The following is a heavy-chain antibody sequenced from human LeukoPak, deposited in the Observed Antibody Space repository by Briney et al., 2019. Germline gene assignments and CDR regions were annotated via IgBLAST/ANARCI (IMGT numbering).Heavy chain of an antibody. CDR2: IYYTGST. CDR3: AGQGQHNYGYPFVDY. J-gene: IGHJ4*02. V-gene: IGHV4-39*01. D-gene: IGHD5-18*01. CDR1: GGSIGSSNCY. Sequence: SETLSLTCTVSGGSIGSSNCYWGWIRQPPGKGLEWIGSIYYTGSTYYNPSLKSRVTISVDTSKNQFSLKLSSVTAADTAVYFCAGQGQHNYGYPFVDYWGQGTLVTVSS.